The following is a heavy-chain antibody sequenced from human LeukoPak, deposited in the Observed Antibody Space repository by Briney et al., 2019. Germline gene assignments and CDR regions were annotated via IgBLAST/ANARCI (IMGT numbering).Heavy chain of an antibody. CDR1: GFTVSSIH. CDR2: TYTGGNP. Sequence: GGSLRLSCAASGFTVSSIHMVWVRQAPGKGLEWVSVTYTGGNPYYADSVKGRFIISRGISKNTLYLQMNSLRAEDSALYYCARGGRGSAAVVAPRSFDIWGQGTMVTVSS. CDR3: ARGGRGSAAVVAPRSFDI. V-gene: IGHV3-53*01. J-gene: IGHJ3*02. D-gene: IGHD3-22*01.